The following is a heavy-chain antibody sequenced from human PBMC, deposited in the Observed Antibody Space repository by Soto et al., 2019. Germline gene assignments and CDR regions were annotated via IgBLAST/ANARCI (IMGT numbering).Heavy chain of an antibody. CDR3: PSTGERLILSYCSGY. J-gene: IGHJ4*02. CDR2: IYSSGST. V-gene: IGHV4-31*03. CDR1: GGSISSGGYY. Sequence: QVQLQASGPGLVKPSQTLSLTCTVSGGSISSGGYYWSWIRQHPGKGLEWIGYIYSSGSTYYNPSLKSRVTISVDTSKNQSSLMLRSVTAPDPAVYHCPSTGERLILSYCSGYRGQGTMV. D-gene: IGHD1-26*01.